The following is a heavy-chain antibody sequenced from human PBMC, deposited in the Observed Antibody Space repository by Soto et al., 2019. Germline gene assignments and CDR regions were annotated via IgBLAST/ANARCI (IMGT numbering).Heavy chain of an antibody. J-gene: IGHJ2*01. CDR1: GGSISSGDYY. CDR2: IYYSGST. Sequence: QVQLQESGPGLVKPSQTLSLTCTVSGGSISSGDYYWSWIRQPPGKGLEWIGYIYYSGSTYYNPSLMSRVTISVDPSKTQFSLKLSSVTAAATAVYYCARVVNRPVRFDLWGRGTLVTVSS. CDR3: ARVVNRPVRFDL. D-gene: IGHD2-15*01. V-gene: IGHV4-30-4*01.